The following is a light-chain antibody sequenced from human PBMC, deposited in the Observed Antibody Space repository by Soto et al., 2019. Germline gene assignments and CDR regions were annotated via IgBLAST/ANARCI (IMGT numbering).Light chain of an antibody. CDR2: GAS. J-gene: IGKJ1*01. Sequence: EIVMTQSPATLSVSPGERATLSCRASQSVTSTLAWYQQKPGQAPRLLIYGASTRATGFPARFSGSGSGTEFTLTISSLQSEDSAVYYCHQYHTWPWTFGQGTKVEIK. V-gene: IGKV3-15*01. CDR3: HQYHTWPWT. CDR1: QSVTST.